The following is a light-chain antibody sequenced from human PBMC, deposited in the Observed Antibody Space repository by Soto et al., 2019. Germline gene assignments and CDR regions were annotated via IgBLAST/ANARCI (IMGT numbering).Light chain of an antibody. V-gene: IGKV3-11*01. CDR2: DAS. Sequence: EIVLTQSPATLSLSPGERATLSCRASQSISIYLAWYQRKPGQAPRLLIYDASNRATGIPARFSGSGSGTDFTLTISSLEPEDFAVYYCQQRSNWPPTTFGQGTKVDIK. CDR1: QSISIY. J-gene: IGKJ1*01. CDR3: QQRSNWPPTT.